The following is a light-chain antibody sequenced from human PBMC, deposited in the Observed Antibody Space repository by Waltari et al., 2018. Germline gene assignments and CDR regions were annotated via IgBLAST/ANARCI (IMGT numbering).Light chain of an antibody. V-gene: IGKV3-15*01. CDR3: QQYDQWPRT. CDR2: DAS. J-gene: IGKJ2*02. Sequence: EVVMTQSPGTLSVSPGERATFSCRASQSVRNNLAWYQQKPGQAPGLLTYDASTRAPDVPARFSGSGSGTEFTLTISSLQSEDLGVYYCQQYDQWPRTFGLGTKLEIK. CDR1: QSVRNN.